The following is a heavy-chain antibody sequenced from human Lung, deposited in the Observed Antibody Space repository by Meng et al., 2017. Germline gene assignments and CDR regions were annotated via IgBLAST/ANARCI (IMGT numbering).Heavy chain of an antibody. D-gene: IGHD4-11*01. CDR3: ARGPTTMAHDFDY. J-gene: IGHJ4*02. Sequence: QVALQQGGAGLFKPSDTPSLTCVVSGGSFSDYYWSWIRQPPGKGLEWIGEINHSGSTNYNPSLESRATISVDTSQNNLSLKLSSVTAADSAVYYCARGPTTMAHDFDYWGQGTLVTGSS. V-gene: IGHV4-34*01. CDR1: GGSFSDYY. CDR2: INHSGST.